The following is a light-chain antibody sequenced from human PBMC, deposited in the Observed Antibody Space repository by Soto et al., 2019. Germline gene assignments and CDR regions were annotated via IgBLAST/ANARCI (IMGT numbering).Light chain of an antibody. J-gene: IGKJ1*01. V-gene: IGKV3D-20*02. CDR1: QSVSSSY. Sequence: IVLTQSPGTLSLSPWERATLSCRASQSVSSSYLAWYQQKPGQAPRLLIYGASSRATGIPDRFSGSGSGTDFTLTISRLEPEDFAVYYCQQRSYWPTFGQGTKVDIK. CDR2: GAS. CDR3: QQRSYWPT.